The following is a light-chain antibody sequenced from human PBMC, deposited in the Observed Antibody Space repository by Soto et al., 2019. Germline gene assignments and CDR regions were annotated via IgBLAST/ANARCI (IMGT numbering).Light chain of an antibody. Sequence: DIVMTQSPLSLPVTPGEPASISCRSSQSLIHSNGYNYLAWFLQKAGQSPQLLIYLGSSRAAGVPERFSGSGSGTDFTLQISRVEAEDVGVYYCMQLSQTPLTFGGGTKVDI. CDR1: QSLIHSNGYNY. V-gene: IGKV2-28*01. CDR3: MQLSQTPLT. CDR2: LGS. J-gene: IGKJ4*01.